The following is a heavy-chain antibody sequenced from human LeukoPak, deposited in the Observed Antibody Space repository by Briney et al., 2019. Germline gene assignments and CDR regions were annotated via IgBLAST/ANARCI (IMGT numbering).Heavy chain of an antibody. D-gene: IGHD4-17*01. CDR3: ARHLSGDDI. CDR2: IYSGGST. Sequence: GGSLRLSCAASGFIVSSNYMSWVRQAPGKGLEWVSIIYSGGSTYYADSVRGRFTISRDNSKNTLYLQMNTLRAEDTAVYYCARHLSGDDIWGQGTMVTVSS. J-gene: IGHJ3*02. V-gene: IGHV3-53*01. CDR1: GFIVSSNY.